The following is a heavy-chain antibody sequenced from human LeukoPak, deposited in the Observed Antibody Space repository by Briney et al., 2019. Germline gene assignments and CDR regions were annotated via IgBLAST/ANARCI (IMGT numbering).Heavy chain of an antibody. CDR2: IYYSGST. D-gene: IGHD3-3*01. J-gene: IGHJ4*02. Sequence: SETLSLTRTVSGVSISSSSYYGGWIRQPPGKGLEWIGRIYYSGSTSYNPSLKSRVTISVDTSKNHFSLKLSSVAAADTAVYYCARLNWGYDFWSGYYDDYWGQGTLVTVSS. CDR1: GVSISSSSYY. V-gene: IGHV4-39*01. CDR3: ARLNWGYDFWSGYYDDY.